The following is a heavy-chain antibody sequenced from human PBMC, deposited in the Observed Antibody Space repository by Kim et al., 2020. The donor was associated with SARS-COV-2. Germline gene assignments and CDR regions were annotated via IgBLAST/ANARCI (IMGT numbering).Heavy chain of an antibody. Sequence: GGSLRLSCAASGFTFSSYALSWVRQAPGKGLEWVSCIEGSGGSTYYADSVGGRFTISRDDSKNTLYLQMNSLRAADTAVYYCAKDRGGGLGGFDSWGQG. D-gene: IGHD3-10*01. CDR1: GFTFSSYA. J-gene: IGHJ4*02. CDR2: IEGSGGST. V-gene: IGHV3-23*01. CDR3: AKDRGGGLGGFDS.